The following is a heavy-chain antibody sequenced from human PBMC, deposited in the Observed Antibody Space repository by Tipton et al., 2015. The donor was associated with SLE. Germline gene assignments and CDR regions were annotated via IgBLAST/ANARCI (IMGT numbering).Heavy chain of an antibody. J-gene: IGHJ4*02. V-gene: IGHV5-51*03. D-gene: IGHD3-10*01. CDR1: GYSFTTYW. CDR3: ARSMSGYYGPGFDY. CDR2: TYPGDSDT. Sequence: QSGPEVKKPGESLKISCKGSGYSFTTYWIGWERQMPGKGLEWAGNTYPGDSDTRNSPSFRGQVTIPADKSISTAYLQWSSLKASDTAMYYCARSMSGYYGPGFDYWGQGALVTVSS.